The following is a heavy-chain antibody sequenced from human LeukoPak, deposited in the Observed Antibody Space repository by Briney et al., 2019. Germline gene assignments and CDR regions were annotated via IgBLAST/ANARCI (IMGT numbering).Heavy chain of an antibody. CDR3: ARDYTVAIGTTTYFQH. V-gene: IGHV7-4-1*02. CDR1: GYILSNYA. CDR2: INPNTGNP. D-gene: IGHD1-7*01. Sequence: ASVKVSCKASGYILSNYAMIWVRQAPGQGLELMGWINPNTGNPTYAQGFTGRFVFSLDTSVSTAYLQISSLKPEDTAVYYCARDYTVAIGTTTYFQHWGQGTLVTVSS. J-gene: IGHJ1*01.